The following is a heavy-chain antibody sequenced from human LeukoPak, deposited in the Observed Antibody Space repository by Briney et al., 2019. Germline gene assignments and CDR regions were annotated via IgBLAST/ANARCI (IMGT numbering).Heavy chain of an antibody. CDR1: GYSFTSYD. CDR2: MNPNSGNT. CDR3: ARSLVVGATYPYH. Sequence: ASVKVSCKASGYSFTSYDINWVRQVTGQGLEWMGWMNPNSGNTGYAQKFQGRVTMTRNTSISTAYMELSSLRSEDTAVYYCARSLVVGATYPYHWGQGTLVTVSS. D-gene: IGHD1-26*01. J-gene: IGHJ5*02. V-gene: IGHV1-8*01.